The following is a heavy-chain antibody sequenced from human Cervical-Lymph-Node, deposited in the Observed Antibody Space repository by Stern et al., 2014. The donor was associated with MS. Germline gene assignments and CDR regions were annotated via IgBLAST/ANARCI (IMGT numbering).Heavy chain of an antibody. CDR2: IYYSGAT. J-gene: IGHJ3*01. V-gene: IGHV4-39*01. D-gene: IGHD3/OR15-3a*01. Sequence: VQLVESGPGLVKPSETLSLTCSISGGSVSSNRYYWGWIRQPPGKGLEWIGIIYYSGATFYNPSLKSRVSISMDTSKNQFSLRLSSVTAADTAVYYCGRAGLDDTFDVWGQGTMVTVSS. CDR3: GRAGLDDTFDV. CDR1: GGSVSSNRYY.